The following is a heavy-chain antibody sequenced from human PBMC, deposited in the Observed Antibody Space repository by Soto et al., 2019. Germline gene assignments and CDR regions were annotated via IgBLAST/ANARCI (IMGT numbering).Heavy chain of an antibody. Sequence: EVQLVESGGGLIQPGGSLRLSCVASGFTASAYYTSWVRQAPGKGLEWVSTLYSGGATFYADSVKSRFTVSGDNSKNTLYLQMNSLRAEDTAVYYCARAGMWFGQLYWGQGSLVTVSS. J-gene: IGHJ4*02. CDR1: GFTASAYY. CDR2: LYSGGAT. D-gene: IGHD3-10*01. CDR3: ARAGMWFGQLY. V-gene: IGHV3-53*01.